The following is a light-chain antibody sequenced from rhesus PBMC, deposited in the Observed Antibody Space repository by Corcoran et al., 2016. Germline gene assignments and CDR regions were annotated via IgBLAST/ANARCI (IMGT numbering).Light chain of an antibody. CDR1: QSISSW. V-gene: IGKV1-22*01. CDR3: QQYSSSPYS. J-gene: IGKJ2*01. CDR2: KAS. Sequence: DIQMTQSPSSLSASVGDTVTITCRASQSISSWLAWYQQKPGKAPKLLVYKASSLQSGVPSRFSGSGSVTDFTITISSLQSEDFATYYCQQYSSSPYSFGQGTKVEIK.